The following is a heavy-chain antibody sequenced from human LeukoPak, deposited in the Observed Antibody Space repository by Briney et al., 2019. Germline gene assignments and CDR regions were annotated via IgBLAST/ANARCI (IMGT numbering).Heavy chain of an antibody. Sequence: SETLSLTCAVYGGSFSGYYWSWIRQPPGKGPEWIGEINHSGSTNYNPSLKSRVTISVDTSKNQFSLKLSSVTAADTAVYYCAKRSGSSGYYPVRAFDIWGQGTMVTVSS. V-gene: IGHV4-34*01. J-gene: IGHJ3*02. CDR2: INHSGST. CDR3: AKRSGSSGYYPVRAFDI. D-gene: IGHD3-22*01. CDR1: GGSFSGYY.